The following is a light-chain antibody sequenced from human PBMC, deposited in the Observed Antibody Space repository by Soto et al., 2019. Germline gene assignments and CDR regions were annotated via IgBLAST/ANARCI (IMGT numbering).Light chain of an antibody. V-gene: IGKV3-15*01. CDR2: GAS. CDR1: QSVSSN. Sequence: EIVMTQSPATLSVSPGARAPLSCRARQSVSSNVAWYPQIPGQAPRLLIYGASTRATTIPARFSGSGSGTEFTLTISRLEPEDFAVYYCQQYGSSPTFGPGTKVDI. CDR3: QQYGSSPT. J-gene: IGKJ3*01.